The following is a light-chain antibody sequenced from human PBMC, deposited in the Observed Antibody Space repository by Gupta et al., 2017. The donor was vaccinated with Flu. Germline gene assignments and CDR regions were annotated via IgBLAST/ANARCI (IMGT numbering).Light chain of an antibody. CDR3: VSEAGNNNLWL. CDR2: EVS. Sequence: SDIGGSDDVSWYQRPSGEGPKLLISEVSGRPAVVPGFFSGTKCDNTTAMTGSGLQAEDAADYFCVSEAGNNNLWLFGGGTKLTVL. CDR1: SDIGGSDD. J-gene: IGLJ2*01. V-gene: IGLV2-8*01.